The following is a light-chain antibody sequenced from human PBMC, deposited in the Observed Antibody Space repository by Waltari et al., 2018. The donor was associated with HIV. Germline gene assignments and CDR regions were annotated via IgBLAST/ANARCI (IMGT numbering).Light chain of an antibody. CDR1: QDIGNS. Sequence: DIQMTQFPSSLSASVGDRVTITCRATQDIGNSVSWYQQRPGQAPKLLLYGASIRHSGVASRFTGRGSGTEYTLTCSCLQPEDFATYYCHQYFSDPFPFGGGTKVAI. CDR2: GAS. CDR3: HQYFSDPFP. J-gene: IGKJ4*02. V-gene: IGKV1-NL1*01.